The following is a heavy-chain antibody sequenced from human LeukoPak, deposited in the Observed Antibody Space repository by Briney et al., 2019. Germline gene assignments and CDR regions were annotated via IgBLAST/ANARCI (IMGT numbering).Heavy chain of an antibody. CDR2: ISYDGSNK. CDR1: GFTFSSYA. J-gene: IGHJ4*02. Sequence: GGSLRLSCAASGFTFSSYAMHWVRQAPGKGLEWVALISYDGSNKYYADSVKGRFTISRDNSKNTLYLQMNGLRTEDTAVYYCARLGSSSMYYFDYWGQGTLVTVSS. CDR3: ARLGSSSMYYFDY. V-gene: IGHV3-30*03. D-gene: IGHD6-13*01.